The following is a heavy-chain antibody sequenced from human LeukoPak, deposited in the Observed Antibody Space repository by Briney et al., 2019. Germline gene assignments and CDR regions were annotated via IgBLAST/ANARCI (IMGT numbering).Heavy chain of an antibody. V-gene: IGHV1-2*02. D-gene: IGHD3-10*01. CDR1: GYTFTGYY. Sequence: WALVKVSCKASGYTFTGYYMHWVRQAPGQGLEWMGWINPNSGGTNYAQKFQGRVTMTRDTSISTAYMELSRLRSDDTAVYYCARDSHLEFAYFQGADYWGQGTLVTVSS. CDR3: ARDSHLEFAYFQGADY. CDR2: INPNSGGT. J-gene: IGHJ4*02.